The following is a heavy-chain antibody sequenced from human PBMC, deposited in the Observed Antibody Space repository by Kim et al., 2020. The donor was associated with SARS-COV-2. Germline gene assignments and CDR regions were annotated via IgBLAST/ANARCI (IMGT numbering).Heavy chain of an antibody. Sequence: GGSLRLSCAASGFSLSNHIMNWVRQAPGKGLEWVTYITPSSTTIYYADSVKGRFTVSRDNDKNALFLQMDSLRDEDTAVYYCARVGAATAGGMDDWGQGT. V-gene: IGHV3-48*02. D-gene: IGHD6-25*01. CDR3: ARVGAATAGGMDD. CDR1: GFSLSNHI. J-gene: IGHJ4*02. CDR2: ITPSSTTI.